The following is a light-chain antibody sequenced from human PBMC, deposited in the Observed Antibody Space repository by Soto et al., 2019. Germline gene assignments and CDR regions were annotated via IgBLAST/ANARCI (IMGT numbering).Light chain of an antibody. V-gene: IGKV3D-15*01. CDR3: QQYDSWPLP. CDR2: GAA. J-gene: IGKJ4*01. CDR1: HSVDSN. Sequence: EVVMTQSPGTLSVSTGEGATLSCRASHSVDSNLAWYQQKPGQAPRLLMYGAATRPSGIPDRFSGSGSGTEVTLTISSLQSEDFAVYYCQQYDSWPLPFGGGTKVEIK.